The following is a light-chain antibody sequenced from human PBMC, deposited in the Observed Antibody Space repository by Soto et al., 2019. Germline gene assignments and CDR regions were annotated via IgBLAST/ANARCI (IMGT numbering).Light chain of an antibody. CDR2: AAS. CDR3: QQSYTTIT. J-gene: IGKJ5*01. V-gene: IGKV1-39*01. Sequence: DIQMTQSPSSVSASVADRVTITCRASQSISSYLNWYQQKPGKAPKLLIYAASSLQSGVPSRFSGSGSGTDFTLTIRSLQPEDFATYYCQQSYTTITFGQGTRLEIK. CDR1: QSISSY.